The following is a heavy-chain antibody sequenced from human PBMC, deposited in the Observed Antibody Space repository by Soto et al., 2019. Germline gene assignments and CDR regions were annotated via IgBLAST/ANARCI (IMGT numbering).Heavy chain of an antibody. J-gene: IGHJ5*02. D-gene: IGHD2-2*02. CDR3: ARIRTLGYCSSTSCYRWFDP. CDR1: GYTFTSYA. CDR2: INAGNGNT. V-gene: IGHV1-3*01. Sequence: WASVKVSCKASGYTFTSYAMHWVRQAPGQRLEWMGWINAGNGNTKYSQKFQGRVTITRDTSASTAYMELSSLRSEDTAVYYCARIRTLGYCSSTSCYRWFDPWGQGTLVTVSS.